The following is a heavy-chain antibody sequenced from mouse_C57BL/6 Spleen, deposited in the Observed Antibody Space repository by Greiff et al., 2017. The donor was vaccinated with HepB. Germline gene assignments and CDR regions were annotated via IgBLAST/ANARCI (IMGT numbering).Heavy chain of an antibody. CDR3: ASSPSYYSNYNCDY. D-gene: IGHD2-5*01. J-gene: IGHJ2*01. Sequence: EVQLQQSGPELVKPGASVKMSCKASGYTFTDYKMHWVKQSHGKSLEWIGYINPNNGGTSYNQKFKGKATLTVNKSSSTAYMELRSLTSEDSAVYYCASSPSYYSNYNCDYWGQGTTRTVSS. CDR1: GYTFTDYK. V-gene: IGHV1-22*01. CDR2: INPNNGGT.